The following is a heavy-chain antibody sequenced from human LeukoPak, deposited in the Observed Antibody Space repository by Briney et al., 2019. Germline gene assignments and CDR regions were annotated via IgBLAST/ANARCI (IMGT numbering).Heavy chain of an antibody. CDR3: ARGFMDYVGGSYRYDVFDI. CDR1: GYTFTSYA. Sequence: ASVKVSCKASGYTFTSYAMHWVRQAPGQRLEWMGWINAGNGNTKYSQEFQGRVTITRDTSASTAYMELSSLRSEDMAVYYCARGFMDYVGGSYRYDVFDIWGQGTMVTVSS. D-gene: IGHD3-16*02. V-gene: IGHV1-3*03. J-gene: IGHJ3*02. CDR2: INAGNGNT.